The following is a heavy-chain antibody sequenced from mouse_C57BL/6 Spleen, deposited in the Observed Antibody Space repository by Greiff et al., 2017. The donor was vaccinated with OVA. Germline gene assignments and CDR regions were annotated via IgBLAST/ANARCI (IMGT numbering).Heavy chain of an antibody. D-gene: IGHD2-4*01. CDR1: GYTFTSYT. CDR2: INPSSGYT. V-gene: IGHV1-4*01. CDR3: ARAPYDYDYFDY. J-gene: IGHJ2*01. Sequence: QVQLQQSGAELARPGASVKMSCKASGYTFTSYTMHWVKQRPGQGLEWIGYINPSSGYTKYNQKFKDKATLTADKSSSTAYMQLSSLTSEDSAVDYCARAPYDYDYFDYWGQGTTLTVSS.